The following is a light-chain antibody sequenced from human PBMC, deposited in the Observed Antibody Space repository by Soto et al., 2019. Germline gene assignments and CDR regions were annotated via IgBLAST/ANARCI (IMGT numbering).Light chain of an antibody. CDR3: QQRFTWPS. CDR2: DAS. J-gene: IGKJ3*01. Sequence: ETVLTQSPATLSLSPGERATLSCRARQRISRSLAWYQQTPGQAPRLLISDASKRATGIPARFSGSGSGTDFTLTISSLEPEDFAVYFCQQRFTWPSFGPGTKVDIK. V-gene: IGKV3-11*01. CDR1: QRISRS.